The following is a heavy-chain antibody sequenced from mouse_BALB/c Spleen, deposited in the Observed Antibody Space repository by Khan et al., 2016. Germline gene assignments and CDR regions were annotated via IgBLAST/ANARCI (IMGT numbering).Heavy chain of an antibody. D-gene: IGHD2-3*01. CDR2: IAPRSDYT. J-gene: IGHJ2*01. CDR3: AREGWLLGYFDY. CDR1: GYTFTSYP. Sequence: QVQLQQSGAELARPGASVKMSCKASGYTFTSYPMFWVKQRPGQGLEWIGYIAPRSDYTDYNQKFKDKATLTADTSSTTAYMQLNSLTSEDSAVYYCAREGWLLGYFDYWGQGTTLTVSS. V-gene: IGHV1-4*01.